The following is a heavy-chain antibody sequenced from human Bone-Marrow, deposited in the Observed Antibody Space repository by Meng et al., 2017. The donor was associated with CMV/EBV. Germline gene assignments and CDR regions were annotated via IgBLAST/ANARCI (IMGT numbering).Heavy chain of an antibody. J-gene: IGHJ4*02. CDR1: GYTFTGYY. CDR3: ARGRRDYDFWSGYYSFDY. V-gene: IGHV1-2*02. Sequence: ASVKVSCKASGYTFTGYYMHWVRQAPGQGLEWMGWINPNSGGTNYAQKFQGRVTMTRDTSISTAYMELSRLRSDDTAVYYCARGRRDYDFWSGYYSFDYWGQGTPVTVSS. D-gene: IGHD3-3*01. CDR2: INPNSGGT.